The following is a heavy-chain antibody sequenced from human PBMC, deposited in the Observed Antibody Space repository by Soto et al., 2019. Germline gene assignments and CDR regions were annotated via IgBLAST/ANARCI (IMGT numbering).Heavy chain of an antibody. D-gene: IGHD6-6*01. CDR3: ARSPWGQLAD. CDR2: ISPYNGNT. J-gene: IGHJ4*02. Sequence: ASVKVSCKASGYTFTSYGISWVRQAPGQGLEWMGWISPYNGNTSYAQKLQGRVTMTRNTSISTAYMELSSLRSEDTAVYYCARSPWGQLADWGQGTLVTVSS. V-gene: IGHV1-18*01. CDR1: GYTFTSYG.